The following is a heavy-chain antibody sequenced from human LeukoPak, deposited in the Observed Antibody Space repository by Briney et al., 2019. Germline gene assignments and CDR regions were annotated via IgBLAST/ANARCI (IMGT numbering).Heavy chain of an antibody. CDR3: ARDKRYDAFDI. CDR1: GFTFSRDW. V-gene: IGHV3-7*01. Sequence: GGSLRLSCAASGFTFSRDWMSWVRQAPGKGLEWVANIKPDGSEKYYVDSVKGRFTISRDNAKNSLYLQMNSLRAEDTAVYYCARDKRYDAFDIWGQGTMVTVSS. J-gene: IGHJ3*02. CDR2: IKPDGSEK.